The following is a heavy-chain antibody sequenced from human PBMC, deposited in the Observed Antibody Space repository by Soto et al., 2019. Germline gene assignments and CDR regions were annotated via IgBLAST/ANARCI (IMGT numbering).Heavy chain of an antibody. V-gene: IGHV3-74*01. CDR2: IDGDGTGT. CDR3: ATLGGPQLGARDY. J-gene: IGHJ4*02. CDR1: GFTFSSYK. Sequence: EVQLVESGGGLVQPGGSLRLSCAASGFTFSSYKIHWVRQAPGKGLVWVSRIDGDGTGTNYADSVKGRFTISRDNAKNXXYXQMNSLRVDDTAVYYCATLGGPQLGARDYWGQGTLVTVSS. D-gene: IGHD7-27*01.